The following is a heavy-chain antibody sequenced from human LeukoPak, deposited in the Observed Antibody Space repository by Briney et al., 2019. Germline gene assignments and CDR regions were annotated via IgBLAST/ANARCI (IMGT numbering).Heavy chain of an antibody. CDR3: ARQSTPHGNFDY. CDR1: GFTLSSYA. CDR2: IGTAGDT. Sequence: GGSLRLSCAASGFTLSSYAMHWVRQPAGKGLEWVSAIGTAGDTFYPGSVKGRSTISRENAKKSLFLQMNSLRVEDTAVYYCARQSTPHGNFDYWGQGTLVTVSS. D-gene: IGHD1-26*01. J-gene: IGHJ4*02. V-gene: IGHV3-13*01.